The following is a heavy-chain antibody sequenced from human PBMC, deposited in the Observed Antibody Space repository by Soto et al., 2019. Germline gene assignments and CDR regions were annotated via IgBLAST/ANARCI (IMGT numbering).Heavy chain of an antibody. D-gene: IGHD6-13*01. Sequence: GSLRLSCAASGFTFSSYSMNWVRQAPGKGLEWVSSISSSSSYIYYADSVKGRFTISRDNAKNSLYLQMNSLRAEDTAVYYCARMAEQQLAFDYWGQGTLVTVSS. CDR3: ARMAEQQLAFDY. V-gene: IGHV3-21*01. CDR2: ISSSSSYI. CDR1: GFTFSSYS. J-gene: IGHJ4*02.